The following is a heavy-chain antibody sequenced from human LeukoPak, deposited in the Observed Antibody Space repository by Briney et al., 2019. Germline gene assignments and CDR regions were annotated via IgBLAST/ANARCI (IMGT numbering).Heavy chain of an antibody. D-gene: IGHD5-12*01. CDR1: GYSFTSYW. V-gene: IGHV5-51*01. CDR2: IYPGDSDT. CDR3: ARGHLYDYSTTSYYFDY. J-gene: IGHJ4*02. Sequence: GESLKISCKGSGYSFTSYWIGWVRQMPGKGLEWMGIIYPGDSDTRYSPSFQGQVTISADKSISTAYLQWSSLKASDTAMYYCARGHLYDYSTTSYYFDYWGQGTLVTVSS.